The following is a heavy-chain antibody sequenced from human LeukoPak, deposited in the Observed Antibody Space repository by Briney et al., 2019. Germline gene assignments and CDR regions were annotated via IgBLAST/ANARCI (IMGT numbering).Heavy chain of an antibody. V-gene: IGHV3-30-3*01. Sequence: GGSLRLSCAASGFTFSSYAMSWVRQAPGKGLEWVAVISYDGSNKYYADSVKGRFTISRDNSKNTLYLQMNSLRAEDTAVYYCARDRYCSSTSCYGFDYWGQGTLVTVSS. D-gene: IGHD2-2*01. CDR1: GFTFSSYA. J-gene: IGHJ4*02. CDR2: ISYDGSNK. CDR3: ARDRYCSSTSCYGFDY.